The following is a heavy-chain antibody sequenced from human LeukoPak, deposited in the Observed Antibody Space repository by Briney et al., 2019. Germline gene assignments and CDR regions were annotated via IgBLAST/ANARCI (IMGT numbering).Heavy chain of an antibody. Sequence: SETLSLTCTVSGGSISSSSYYWGWIRQPPGQGLEWGGSIYYSGSTYYNPSLKSRVTISVDTSKNQFSLKMSSVTAADTAVYYCATTSKQWLVLFDYWGQGTLVTVSS. CDR3: ATTSKQWLVLFDY. J-gene: IGHJ4*02. CDR1: GGSISSSSYY. D-gene: IGHD6-19*01. V-gene: IGHV4-39*01. CDR2: IYYSGST.